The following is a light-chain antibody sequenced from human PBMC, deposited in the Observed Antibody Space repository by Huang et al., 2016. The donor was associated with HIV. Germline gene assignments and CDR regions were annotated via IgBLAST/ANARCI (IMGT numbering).Light chain of an antibody. J-gene: IGKJ1*01. CDR1: QRINSY. Sequence: DIQMTQSPSSLSASVGDRVTITCRASQRINSYLNWYQQKPGKAPNLLIYGASSLQSGVPSRFSGSGSGTYFTLTIISLQPVDFATYYCQQSYNTPTFGHGTKVKI. V-gene: IGKV1-39*01. CDR3: QQSYNTPT. CDR2: GAS.